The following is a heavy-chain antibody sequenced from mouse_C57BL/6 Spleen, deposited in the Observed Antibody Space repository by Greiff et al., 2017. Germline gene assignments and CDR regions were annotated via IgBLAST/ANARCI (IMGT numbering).Heavy chain of an antibody. J-gene: IGHJ2*01. CDR1: GYAFSSSW. CDR3: AREDRYYGSSYGYFDY. V-gene: IGHV1-82*01. D-gene: IGHD1-1*01. CDR2: IYPGDGDT. Sequence: QVQLQQSGPELVKPGASVKISCKASGYAFSSSWMNWVKQRPGKGLEWIGRIYPGDGDTNYNGKFKGKATLTADKSSSTAYMQLSSLTSEDAAVYFCAREDRYYGSSYGYFDYWGQGTTLTVSS.